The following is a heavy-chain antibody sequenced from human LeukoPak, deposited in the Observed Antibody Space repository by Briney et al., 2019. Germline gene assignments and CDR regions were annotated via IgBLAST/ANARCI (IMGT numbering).Heavy chain of an antibody. D-gene: IGHD3-22*01. J-gene: IGHJ4*02. CDR3: ARDSYDSSGLFDY. CDR1: GFTFSSYS. CDR2: ISSSSSYI. Sequence: GGSLRLSCAASGFTFSSYSMNWVRQAPGKGLEWVSSISSSSSYIYYADSVKGRSTISRDNAKNSLYLQMNSLRAEDTAVYYCARDSYDSSGLFDYWGQGTLVTVSS. V-gene: IGHV3-21*01.